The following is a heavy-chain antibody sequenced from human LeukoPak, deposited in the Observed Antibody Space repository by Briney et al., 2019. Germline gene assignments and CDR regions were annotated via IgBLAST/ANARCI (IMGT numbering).Heavy chain of an antibody. J-gene: IGHJ4*02. CDR1: GFTFSSYS. D-gene: IGHD5-24*01. CDR3: AKDHEMATTLFDY. V-gene: IGHV3-21*01. Sequence: GGSLRLSCAASGFTFSSYSMNWVRQAPGKGLEWVSSISSSSSYIYYADSVKGRFTISRDNSKNTLYLQMNSLRAEDTAVYYCAKDHEMATTLFDYWGQGTLVTVSS. CDR2: ISSSSSYI.